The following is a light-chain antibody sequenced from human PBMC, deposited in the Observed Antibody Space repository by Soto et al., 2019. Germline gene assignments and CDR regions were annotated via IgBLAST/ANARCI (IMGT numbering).Light chain of an antibody. CDR2: KAS. CDR3: LQHNSYSLT. Sequence: DIQMTQSPSTLSGSVGDRVTITCRASQTISSWLAWYQQKPGKAPKLLIYKASTLKSGVPSRFSGSGSGTEFTLTISSLQPEDFATYYCLQHNSYSLTFGGGTKVDIK. J-gene: IGKJ4*01. V-gene: IGKV1-5*03. CDR1: QTISSW.